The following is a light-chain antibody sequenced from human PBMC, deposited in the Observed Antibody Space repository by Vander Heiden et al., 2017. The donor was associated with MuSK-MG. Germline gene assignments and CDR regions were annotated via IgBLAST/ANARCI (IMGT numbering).Light chain of an antibody. CDR3: QHCYSFPVT. CDR2: WAS. CDR1: LSVLHSLNNKSY. V-gene: IGKV4-1*01. Sequence: DIVMTQCPDSLAVPLFETATVYLNASLSVLHSLNNKSYVAWYQQKPGQPPKLLIYWASTRESGVPDRFSGSGSGTDFTLTISSLQAEDVAVYYCQHCYSFPVTFGEGTKVEIK. J-gene: IGKJ4*01.